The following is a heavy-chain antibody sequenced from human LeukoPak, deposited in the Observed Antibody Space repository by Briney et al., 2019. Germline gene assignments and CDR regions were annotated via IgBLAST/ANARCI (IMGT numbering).Heavy chain of an antibody. Sequence: SETLSLTCTVSGGSISSGGYYWSWIRQHPGKGLEWIGYIYYSGSTYYNPSLKSRVTISVDTSKNQFPLKLSSVTAADTAVYYCARELEPRFFDIWGQGTMVTVSS. V-gene: IGHV4-31*03. CDR3: ARELEPRFFDI. CDR1: GGSISSGGYY. CDR2: IYYSGST. D-gene: IGHD1-1*01. J-gene: IGHJ3*02.